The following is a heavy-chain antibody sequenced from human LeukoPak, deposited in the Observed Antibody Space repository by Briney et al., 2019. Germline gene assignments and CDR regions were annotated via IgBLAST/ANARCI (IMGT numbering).Heavy chain of an antibody. V-gene: IGHV4-34*01. D-gene: IGHD3-3*01. CDR1: GGSFSGYY. J-gene: IGHJ4*02. CDR3: ARGGAGWSGYYVDY. Sequence: SETLYLTCAVYGGSFSGYYWSWIRQPPGKGLEWIGEINHSGSTNYNPSLKSRVTISVDTSKNLFSLKLSSVTAADTAVYYCARGGAGWSGYYVDYWGQGTLVTVSS. CDR2: INHSGST.